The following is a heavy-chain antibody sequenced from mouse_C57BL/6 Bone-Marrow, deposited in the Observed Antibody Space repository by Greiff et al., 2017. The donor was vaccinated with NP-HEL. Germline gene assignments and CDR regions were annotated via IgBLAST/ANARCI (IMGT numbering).Heavy chain of an antibody. CDR3: ARYPDYYGSSWGFAY. Sequence: QVQLQQSGAELVKPGASVKLSCKASGYTFTSYWMHRVKQRPGQGLEWIGMIHPNSGSTNYNEKFKSKATLTVDKSSSTAYMQLSSLTSEDSAVYYCARYPDYYGSSWGFAYWGQGTLVTVSA. J-gene: IGHJ3*01. D-gene: IGHD1-1*01. CDR2: IHPNSGST. V-gene: IGHV1-64*01. CDR1: GYTFTSYW.